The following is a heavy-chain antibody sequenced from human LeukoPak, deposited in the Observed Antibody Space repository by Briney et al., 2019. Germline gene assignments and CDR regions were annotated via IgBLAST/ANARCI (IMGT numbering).Heavy chain of an antibody. Sequence: PGGSLRLSCAASGFTFSSYAMHWVRQAPGKGLEWVAVISYDGSNKYYADSVKGRFTISRDNSKNTLYLQMNSLRAEDTAVYYCARVWQQLVRGWAFDYWGQGTLVTVSS. CDR3: ARVWQQLVRGWAFDY. J-gene: IGHJ4*02. D-gene: IGHD6-13*01. CDR1: GFTFSSYA. V-gene: IGHV3-30-3*01. CDR2: ISYDGSNK.